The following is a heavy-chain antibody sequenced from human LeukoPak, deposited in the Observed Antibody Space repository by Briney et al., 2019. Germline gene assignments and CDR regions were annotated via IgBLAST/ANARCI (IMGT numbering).Heavy chain of an antibody. CDR2: IYYSGST. CDR1: GGSISSSSYY. J-gene: IGHJ4*02. Sequence: SETLSLTCTVSGGSISSSSYYWGWIRQPPGKGLEWIGSIYYSGSTYYNPSLKSRVTISVDTSKNQFSLKPSSVTAADTAVYYCAGSRLVIPDYWGKGTLVTVSS. D-gene: IGHD3-9*01. V-gene: IGHV4-39*01. CDR3: AGSRLVIPDY.